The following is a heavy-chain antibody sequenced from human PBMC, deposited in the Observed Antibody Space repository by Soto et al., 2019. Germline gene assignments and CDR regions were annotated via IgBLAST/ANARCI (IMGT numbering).Heavy chain of an antibody. D-gene: IGHD3-22*01. CDR1: GFTFNSYD. J-gene: IGHJ1*01. Sequence: GGSLRLSCVASGFTFNSYDMCWVRQAPGKGLEWVSGISASGDNTFYADSVKGRFTISRDNSKNTLFLQMNSLRAEDTAAYYCARDVYYYDSSDFQHWGQGTLVTVSS. CDR3: ARDVYYYDSSDFQH. V-gene: IGHV3-23*01. CDR2: ISASGDNT.